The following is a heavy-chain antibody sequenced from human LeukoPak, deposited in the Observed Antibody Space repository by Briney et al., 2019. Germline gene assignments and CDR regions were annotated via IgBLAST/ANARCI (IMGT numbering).Heavy chain of an antibody. V-gene: IGHV1-2*02. Sequence: ASVKVSCKASGYIFTGYCMHWVRQAPGQGLEWMGWINPSSGGTVYAQKFQGRVTMTRDMSISTAYMELNRLKSDDTAMYYCARGRGGCGGSNWFDPWGQGTLVTVSS. CDR1: GYIFTGYC. D-gene: IGHD6-19*01. J-gene: IGHJ5*02. CDR2: INPSSGGT. CDR3: ARGRGGCGGSNWFDP.